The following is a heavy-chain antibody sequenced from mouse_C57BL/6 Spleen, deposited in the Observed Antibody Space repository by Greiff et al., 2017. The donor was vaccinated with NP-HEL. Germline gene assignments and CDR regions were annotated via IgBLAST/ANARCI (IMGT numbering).Heavy chain of an antibody. Sequence: EVQGVESGAELVKPGASVKLSCTASGFNIKDYYMHWVKQRTEQGLEWIGRIDPEDGETKYAPKFQGKATITADTSSNTAYLQLSSLTSEDTAVYYCAVYPVVASHYYAMDYWGQGTSVTVSS. CDR1: GFNIKDYY. CDR3: AVYPVVASHYYAMDY. J-gene: IGHJ4*01. CDR2: IDPEDGET. D-gene: IGHD1-1*01. V-gene: IGHV14-2*01.